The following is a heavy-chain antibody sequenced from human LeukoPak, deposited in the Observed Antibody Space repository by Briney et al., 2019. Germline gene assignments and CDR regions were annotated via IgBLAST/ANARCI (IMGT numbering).Heavy chain of an antibody. Sequence: ASVKVSCKASGYTFTSYGISWLRQAPGQGLEWMGWISAYNGNTNYAQKLQGRVTRTTDTSTSTAYMELRSLRSDDTAVYYCARVGGVVAVAGTFDYWGQGTLVTVSS. V-gene: IGHV1-18*01. CDR3: ARVGGVVAVAGTFDY. CDR2: ISAYNGNT. CDR1: GYTFTSYG. J-gene: IGHJ4*02. D-gene: IGHD6-19*01.